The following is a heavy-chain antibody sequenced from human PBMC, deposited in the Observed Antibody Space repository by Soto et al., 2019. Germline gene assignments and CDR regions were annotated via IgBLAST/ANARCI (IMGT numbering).Heavy chain of an antibody. J-gene: IGHJ6*02. CDR1: GFAFRGHR. Sequence: GGSLRLSCVASGFAFRGHRRHWDRQAPGKGPEWVAGVSFDGNTRNYADSVKGRFTISRDNAKNSLYLQMNSLRAEDTALYYCAKSMGGTANGMDVWGQGTTVTVSS. CDR2: VSFDGNTR. D-gene: IGHD2-15*01. CDR3: AKSMGGTANGMDV. V-gene: IGHV3-30*18.